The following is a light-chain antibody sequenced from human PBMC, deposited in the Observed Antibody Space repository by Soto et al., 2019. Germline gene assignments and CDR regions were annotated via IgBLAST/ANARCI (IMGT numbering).Light chain of an antibody. V-gene: IGKV1-5*03. CDR1: QSISSW. J-gene: IGKJ2*01. CDR2: KAS. CDR3: QQYNSYSYT. Sequence: DIQMTQSPSTLSASVGDRVTITCRASQSISSWLAWYQQKPGKAPKLLIYKASSLESGVPSRFSGSGSGTEFTLTISRLQPDDFATYYCQQYNSYSYTFGQGTKLDIK.